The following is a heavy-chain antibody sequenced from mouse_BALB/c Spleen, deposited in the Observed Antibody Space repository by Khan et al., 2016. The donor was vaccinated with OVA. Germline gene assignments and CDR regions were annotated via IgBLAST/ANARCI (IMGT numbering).Heavy chain of an antibody. D-gene: IGHD1-2*01. V-gene: IGHV2-6-7*01. CDR2: IWGDGST. CDR1: GFSLTGFG. Sequence: VQLKQSGPGLVAPSQSLSITCTVSGFSLTGFGINWVRQPPGKGLEWLGMIWGDGSTDYNSALISRLSISKDNSKSQVFLIMNSLQPDATAVYCWAGERRLGVFAYWGQGTLVTVSA. J-gene: IGHJ3*01. CDR3: AGERRLGVFAY.